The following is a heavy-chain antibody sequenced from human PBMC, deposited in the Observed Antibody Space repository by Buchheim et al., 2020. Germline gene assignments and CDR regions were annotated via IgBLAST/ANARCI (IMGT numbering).Heavy chain of an antibody. D-gene: IGHD4-17*01. CDR3: AKTGYGDYYFDH. CDR2: IRLDGSYK. V-gene: IGHV3-30*02. Sequence: QVQLVESGGGVVQPGRSLRLSCAASGFTFSDYGMHWVRQAPGKGLEWVAFIRLDGSYKFYADSVKGRFTISRDNFKNALSPQMNSLRAEDTAVYYCAKTGYGDYYFDHWGQGIL. CDR1: GFTFSDYG. J-gene: IGHJ4*02.